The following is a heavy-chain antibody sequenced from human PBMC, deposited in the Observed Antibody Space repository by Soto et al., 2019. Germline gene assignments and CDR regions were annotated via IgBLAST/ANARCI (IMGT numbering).Heavy chain of an antibody. CDR2: ISAYNGNT. CDR1: GYTFTSYG. CDR3: ARAHYCGGDCYAHFDY. J-gene: IGHJ4*02. D-gene: IGHD2-21*02. Sequence: GASVKVSCKASGYTFTSYGISWVRQAPGQGLEWMGWISAYNGNTNYAQKLQGRVTMTTDTSTSTAYMELRNLRSDDTAVYYCARAHYCGGDCYAHFDYWGQGTLVTVSS. V-gene: IGHV1-18*01.